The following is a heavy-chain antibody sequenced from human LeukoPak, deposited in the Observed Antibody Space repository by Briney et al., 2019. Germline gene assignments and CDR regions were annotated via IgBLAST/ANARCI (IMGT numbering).Heavy chain of an antibody. CDR3: AADVVTGTAWLDY. D-gene: IGHD1-20*01. CDR2: IVVGSGNT. CDR1: GFTFTSSA. V-gene: IGHV1-58*01. J-gene: IGHJ4*02. Sequence: SVNVSCKASGFTFTSSAVQWVRQARGQRLEWIGWIVVGSGNTNYAQKFQERVTITRDMSTSTAYMELSSLRSEDTAVYYCAADVVTGTAWLDYWGQGTLVTVSS.